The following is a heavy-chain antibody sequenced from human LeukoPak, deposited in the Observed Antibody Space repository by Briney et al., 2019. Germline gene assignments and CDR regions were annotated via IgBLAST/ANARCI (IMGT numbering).Heavy chain of an antibody. V-gene: IGHV3-64D*06. CDR2: ISSNGGST. D-gene: IGHD2-2*01. CDR3: VKDQARYCSSTSCYDAFDI. Sequence: GGSLRLSCSASRFTFSSYAMHCVRQAPGTGLEYVSAISSNGGSTYYADSVKGRFTISRDNTKNTLYLQMSSLRAEDTAVYYCVKDQARYCSSTSCYDAFDIWGQGTMVTVSS. CDR1: RFTFSSYA. J-gene: IGHJ3*02.